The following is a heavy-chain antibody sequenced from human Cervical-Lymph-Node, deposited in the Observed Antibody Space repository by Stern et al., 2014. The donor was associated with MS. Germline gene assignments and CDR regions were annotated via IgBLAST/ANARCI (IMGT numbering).Heavy chain of an antibody. V-gene: IGHV1-69*06. Sequence: QVQLVQSGAEVKKPGSSVKVSCKASGTTFTNFGFSWVRQAPGQGLDWMGGVIPLFGTSPYAQNFQGRVTITADISTNTTYLELTSLRFEDTAVYYCARDNDDNGMDVWGQGTTVSVSS. J-gene: IGHJ6*02. CDR3: ARDNDDNGMDV. CDR2: VIPLFGTS. CDR1: GTTFTNFG. D-gene: IGHD1-1*01.